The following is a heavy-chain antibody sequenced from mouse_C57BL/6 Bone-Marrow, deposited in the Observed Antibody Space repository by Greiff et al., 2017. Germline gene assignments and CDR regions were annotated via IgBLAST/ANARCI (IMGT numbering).Heavy chain of an antibody. CDR1: GYTFTSYW. V-gene: IGHV1-50*01. CDR2: IDPSDSYT. D-gene: IGHD1-1*01. J-gene: IGHJ4*01. CDR3: AREDITTVVADYYAMDY. Sequence: QVQLQQPGAELVKPGASVKLSCKASGYTFTSYWMQWVKQRPGQGLEWIGEIDPSDSYTNYNQKFKGKATLNVDTSSSTAYMQLSSLTSEDSAVYYCAREDITTVVADYYAMDYWGQGTSVTVSS.